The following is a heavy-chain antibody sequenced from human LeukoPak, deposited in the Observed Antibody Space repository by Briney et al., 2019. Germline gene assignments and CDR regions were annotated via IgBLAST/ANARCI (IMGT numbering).Heavy chain of an antibody. CDR1: GYTFTSYD. CDR3: ARGLEGCSGGSCYTARYYYYMDV. CDR2: MNPNSGNT. J-gene: IGHJ6*03. D-gene: IGHD2-15*01. V-gene: IGHV1-8*03. Sequence: ASVKVSCKASGYTFTSYDINWVRQATGQGLEWMGWMNPNSGNTGYAQKFQGRVTITRNTSIRTAYMELSSLRSEDTAVYYCARGLEGCSGGSCYTARYYYYMDVWGKGTTVTVSS.